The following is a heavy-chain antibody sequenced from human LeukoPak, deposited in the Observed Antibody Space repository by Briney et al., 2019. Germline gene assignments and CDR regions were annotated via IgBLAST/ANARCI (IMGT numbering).Heavy chain of an antibody. J-gene: IGHJ6*03. CDR1: GFTFSSYE. CDR3: ASGHRDYYYYYMDV. CDR2: ISSSGSTI. V-gene: IGHV3-48*03. Sequence: GGSLRLSCAASGFTFSSYEMNWVRQAPGKGLEWVSYISSSGSTIYYADSVKGRFTISRDNAKNSLYLQMNSLRAEDTAVYYCASGHRDYYYYYMDVWGKGTTVTVSS.